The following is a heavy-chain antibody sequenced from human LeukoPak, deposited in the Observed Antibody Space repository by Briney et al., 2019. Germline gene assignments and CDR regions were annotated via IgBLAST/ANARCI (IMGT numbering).Heavy chain of an antibody. D-gene: IGHD3-3*01. CDR3: ARGDRITIFGVVIIPTGGKWFDP. V-gene: IGHV4-31*03. CDR1: GGSISSGGYY. CDR2: IYYSGST. Sequence: PSETLSLTCTVSGGSISSGGYYWSWIRQHPGKGLEWIGYIYYSGSTYYNPSLKSRVTISVDTSKNQFSLKLSSVTAADTAVYYCARGDRITIFGVVIIPTGGKWFDPWGQGTLVTVSS. J-gene: IGHJ5*02.